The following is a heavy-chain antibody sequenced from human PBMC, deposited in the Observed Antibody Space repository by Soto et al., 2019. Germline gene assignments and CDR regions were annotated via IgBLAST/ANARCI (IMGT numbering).Heavy chain of an antibody. CDR2: MNPNSGNT. D-gene: IGHD2-8*01. CDR1: GYTFTSYD. CDR3: ARGPIVLMVYADY. J-gene: IGHJ4*02. V-gene: IGHV1-8*01. Sequence: ASVKVSCKASGYTFTSYDINWVRQATGQGLEWMGWMNPNSGNTGYAQKFQGRVTMTRNTSISTAYTELSSLRSEDTAVYYCARGPIVLMVYADYWGKGTLVTVSS.